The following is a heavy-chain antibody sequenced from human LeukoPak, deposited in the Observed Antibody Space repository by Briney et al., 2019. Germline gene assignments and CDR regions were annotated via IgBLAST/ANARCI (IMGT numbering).Heavy chain of an antibody. CDR2: IYYSGST. D-gene: IGHD6-19*01. J-gene: IGHJ2*01. Sequence: SETLSLTCTVSGGSISSYYWSWIRQPPGKGLEWIGYIYYSGSTNYNPSLKSRVTISVDTSKNQFSLKLSSVTAADTAVYYCARLRGWYWYFDLWGVAPWSLSPQ. V-gene: IGHV4-59*13. CDR1: GGSISSYY. CDR3: ARLRGWYWYFDL.